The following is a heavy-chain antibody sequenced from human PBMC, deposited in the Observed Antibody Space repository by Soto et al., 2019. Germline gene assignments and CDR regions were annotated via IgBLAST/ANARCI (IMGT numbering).Heavy chain of an antibody. CDR3: ARVVPGAEAWFGP. D-gene: IGHD2-2*01. V-gene: IGHV1-18*01. J-gene: IGHJ5*02. Sequence: ASVKVSCKTSGYTFSNYGITWVRQAPGQPLEWLGWISLYSDGTNYAQKFQGRVSMTTDTSTTTAYMDLRSLRSDDTAVYYCARVVPGAEAWFGPWGQGTLVTVSS. CDR1: GYTFSNYG. CDR2: ISLYSDGT.